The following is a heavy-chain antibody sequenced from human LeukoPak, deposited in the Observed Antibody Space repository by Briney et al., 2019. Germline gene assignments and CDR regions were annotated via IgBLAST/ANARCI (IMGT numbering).Heavy chain of an antibody. D-gene: IGHD6-13*01. Sequence: PSETLSLTCTVSGGSISSFYWSWIRQPPGKGLEWIGDIYYSGSTNYNPSLKSRVTMSEDTSKNQFSLKLSSVTAADTAVYYCSSGAGAFDFWGQGTLVTVSS. CDR1: GGSISSFY. CDR3: SSGAGAFDF. CDR2: IYYSGST. J-gene: IGHJ4*02. V-gene: IGHV4-59*01.